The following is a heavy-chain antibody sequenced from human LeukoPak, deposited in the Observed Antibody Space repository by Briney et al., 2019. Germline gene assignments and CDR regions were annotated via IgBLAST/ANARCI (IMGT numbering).Heavy chain of an antibody. V-gene: IGHV4-4*07. CDR3: VTDRSGSYDY. J-gene: IGHJ4*02. CDR1: GASISSFY. D-gene: IGHD1-26*01. CDR2: IYTSGGT. Sequence: SETLSLTCTVSGASISSFYWSWILQPAGKGLVWIGRIYTSGGTNYNPSLKSRVTMSIDTSKNQFSLKLYSVTAADTAVYYCVTDRSGSYDYWGQGILVTVSS.